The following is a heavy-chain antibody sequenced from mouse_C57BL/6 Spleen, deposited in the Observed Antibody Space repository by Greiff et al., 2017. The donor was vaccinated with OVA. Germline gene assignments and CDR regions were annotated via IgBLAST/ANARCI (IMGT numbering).Heavy chain of an antibody. J-gene: IGHJ3*01. CDR3: ARSYYYGSSSSWFAY. Sequence: QVQLQQPGAELVMPGASVKLSCKASGYTFTSYWMHWVKQRPGQGLEWIGEIDPSDSYTNYNQKFQGKSTLTVDKSSSTAYMQLSSLTSEDSAVYYCARSYYYGSSSSWFAYWGQGTLVTVSA. D-gene: IGHD1-1*01. CDR1: GYTFTSYW. V-gene: IGHV1-69*01. CDR2: IDPSDSYT.